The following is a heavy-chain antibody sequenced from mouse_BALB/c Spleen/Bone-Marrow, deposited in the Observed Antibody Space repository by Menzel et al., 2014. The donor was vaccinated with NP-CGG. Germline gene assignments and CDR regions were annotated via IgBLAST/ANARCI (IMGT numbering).Heavy chain of an antibody. CDR1: GFTFSSYG. D-gene: IGHD2-14*01. CDR3: ARHRDAIDY. J-gene: IGHJ4*01. Sequence: EVMLMESGGDLVKPGGSLKLSCAASGFTFSSYGMSWVRQTPDKRLEWVATISSGGSYTYYPGSVKGRFTISRDNAKNTLYLQMSSLKSEDTAMYYCARHRDAIDYWGQGTSVTVSS. CDR2: ISSGGSYT. V-gene: IGHV5-6*02.